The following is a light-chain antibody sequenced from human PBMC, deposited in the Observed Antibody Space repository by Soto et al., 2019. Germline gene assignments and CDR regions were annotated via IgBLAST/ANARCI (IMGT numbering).Light chain of an antibody. CDR1: ALPTRF. J-gene: IGLJ1*01. Sequence: SYGLTQPPSVSVSPGQTARITCSGDALPTRFAHWYKQKAGHAPVQVIYEDNKRPSGIPERFSGSSSGTVATLVISEAQVEDEGDYYCFSPDNSGNLGVFGPGTKVTVL. V-gene: IGLV3-10*01. CDR2: EDN. CDR3: FSPDNSGNLGV.